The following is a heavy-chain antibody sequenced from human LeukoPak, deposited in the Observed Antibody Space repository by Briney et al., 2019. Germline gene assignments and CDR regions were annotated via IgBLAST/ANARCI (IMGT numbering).Heavy chain of an antibody. CDR2: IYSGGGT. Sequence: GGSLRLSCAASGFTVSSNYMSWVRQAPGEGLEWVSVIYSGGGTYYADSVKGRFTISRDNSKNTLYLQMNSLRAEDTAVYYCARGDYGDYRYAFDIWGQGTMVTVSS. V-gene: IGHV3-53*01. CDR3: ARGDYGDYRYAFDI. D-gene: IGHD4-17*01. CDR1: GFTVSSNY. J-gene: IGHJ3*02.